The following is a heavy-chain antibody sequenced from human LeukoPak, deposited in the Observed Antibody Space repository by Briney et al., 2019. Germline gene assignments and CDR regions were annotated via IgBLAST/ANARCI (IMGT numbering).Heavy chain of an antibody. CDR2: LYSGGDT. Sequence: QPGGPLRLSCAASEVMVRTNYMSWVRQAPGKGLEWVSVLYSGGDTYYLDFARGRFTISRDDSENTLFLHMNSLRTDDTAVYYCVRGLRPRQIHYAMDVWGQGTTVIVSS. J-gene: IGHJ6*02. CDR1: EVMVRTNY. V-gene: IGHV3-53*05. CDR3: VRGLRPRQIHYAMDV. D-gene: IGHD2-8*01.